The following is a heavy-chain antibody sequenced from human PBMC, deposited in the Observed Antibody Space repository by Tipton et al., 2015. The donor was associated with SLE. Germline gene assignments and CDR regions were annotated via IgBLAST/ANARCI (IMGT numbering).Heavy chain of an antibody. V-gene: IGHV4-59*12. D-gene: IGHD6-19*01. Sequence: TLSLTCTVSGGSISSYYWSWIRQPPGKGLEWIGYMYYSGSTKYNPSLKSRVTISVDTSKNQFSLKLSSVTAADTAVYYCASSPGVYSSGWADYWGQGTLVTVSS. CDR3: ASSPGVYSSGWADY. CDR2: MYYSGST. CDR1: GGSISSYY. J-gene: IGHJ4*02.